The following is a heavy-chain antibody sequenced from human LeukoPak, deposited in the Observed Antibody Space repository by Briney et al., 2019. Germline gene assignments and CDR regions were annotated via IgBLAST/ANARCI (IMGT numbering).Heavy chain of an antibody. D-gene: IGHD3-9*01. Sequence: SQTLSLTCAISGDSVSSNNGAWNWIRQSPSRGLEWLGRTYYRSKWYNDYAESLISRITISPVTSKDQFSLQLYSVTPEDTAVYYCARDVGTTGWHTFDYWGQGTLVTVSS. CDR3: ARDVGTTGWHTFDY. CDR1: GDSVSSNNGA. CDR2: TYYRSKWYN. J-gene: IGHJ4*02. V-gene: IGHV6-1*01.